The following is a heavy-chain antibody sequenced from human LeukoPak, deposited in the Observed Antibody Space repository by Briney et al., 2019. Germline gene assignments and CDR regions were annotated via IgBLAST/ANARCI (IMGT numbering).Heavy chain of an antibody. CDR2: IYYSGST. CDR1: GGSISSSSYY. V-gene: IGHV4-61*05. CDR3: ARHGYGSGSYPSN. Sequence: SETLSLTCTVSGGSISSSSYYWGWIRQPPGKGLEWIGYIYYSGSTNYNPSLKSRVTISVDTSKNQFSLKLSSVTAADTAVYYCARHGYGSGSYPSNWGQGTLVTVSS. J-gene: IGHJ4*02. D-gene: IGHD3-10*01.